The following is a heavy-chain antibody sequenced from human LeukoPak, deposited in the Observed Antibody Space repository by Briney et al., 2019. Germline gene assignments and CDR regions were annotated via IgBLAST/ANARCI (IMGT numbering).Heavy chain of an antibody. CDR3: ARRAGEYSHPYDY. CDR2: IYGGGNT. Sequence: GGSLRLSCTVSGFTVSSNSWSWVRQAPGKGLEWVSFIYGGGNTHYSDSVKGRFTISRDNSKNTPYLQMNSLRAEDTAIYYCARRAGEYSHPYDYWGQGTLVTVSS. V-gene: IGHV3-53*01. J-gene: IGHJ4*02. CDR1: GFTVSSNS. D-gene: IGHD2-15*01.